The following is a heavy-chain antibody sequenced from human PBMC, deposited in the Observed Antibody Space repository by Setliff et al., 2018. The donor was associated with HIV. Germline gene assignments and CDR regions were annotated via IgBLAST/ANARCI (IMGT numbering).Heavy chain of an antibody. J-gene: IGHJ1*01. CDR3: ARGESTTWDLAEYFQH. D-gene: IGHD2-2*01. CDR2: IYYTGTS. CDR1: GGSISSGGYY. Sequence: TSETLSLTCTVSGGSISSGGYYWSWIRQHPGKSLEWIGYIYYTGTSYFNPSLKSRITISVDTSKNHFSLKLGFATAADTAVYYCARGESTTWDLAEYFQHWGHGTLVTVSS. V-gene: IGHV4-31*03.